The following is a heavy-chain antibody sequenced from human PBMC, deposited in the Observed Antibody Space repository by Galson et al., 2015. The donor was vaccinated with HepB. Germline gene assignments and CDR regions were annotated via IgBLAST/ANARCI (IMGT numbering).Heavy chain of an antibody. D-gene: IGHD2-15*01. CDR2: ISSGGSYI. V-gene: IGHV3-21*01. CDR3: ASGSGYCSGGSCADY. CDR1: GFTFKSYN. J-gene: IGHJ4*02. Sequence: SLRLSCAASGFTFKSYNMNWVRQAPGKGLEWVSSISSGGSYIYYAYSVKGRFTISRDNAKNSLYLQMNSLRAEDTALYYCASGSGYCSGGSCADYWGQGTLVTVSS.